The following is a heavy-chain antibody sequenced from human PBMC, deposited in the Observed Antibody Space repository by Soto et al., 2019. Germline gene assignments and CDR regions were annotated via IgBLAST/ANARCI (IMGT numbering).Heavy chain of an antibody. Sequence: ELQVVESGGGLIHPGGSLRLSCGASGFTVNSNYMSWVRQAPGKGLEWVSVIYSGGDIYYADSVKGRFTISRDNSKNTLDLQMNSLSPEDTALYYCARVQAISGGCNSGDCYNYYYYYGMDVWGQGTTVTVSS. V-gene: IGHV3-66*03. CDR2: IYSGGDI. CDR3: ARVQAISGGCNSGDCYNYYYYYGMDV. J-gene: IGHJ6*02. D-gene: IGHD2-21*02. CDR1: GFTVNSNY.